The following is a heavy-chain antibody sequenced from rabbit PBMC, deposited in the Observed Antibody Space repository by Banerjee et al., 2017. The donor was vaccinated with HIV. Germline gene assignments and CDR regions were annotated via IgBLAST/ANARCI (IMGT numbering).Heavy chain of an antibody. CDR1: GFSFSSGYY. CDR2: IGTGSGST. Sequence: QQLVESGGGLVKPGASLTLTCKASGFSFSSGYYISWVRQAPGKGLEWIGCIGTGSGSTWYASWAKGRFTISKTSPTTVTLQMTSLTVADTATYLCAGSLVDNANLWGPGTLVTVS. J-gene: IGHJ4*01. CDR3: AGSLVDNANL. V-gene: IGHV1S40*01. D-gene: IGHD1-1*01.